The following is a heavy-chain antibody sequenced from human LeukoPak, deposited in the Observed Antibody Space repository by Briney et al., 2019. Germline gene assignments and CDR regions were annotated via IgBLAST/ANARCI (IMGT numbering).Heavy chain of an antibody. D-gene: IGHD3-10*01. V-gene: IGHV3-23*01. Sequence: RTGGSLRLSCAASGFTFRSYAISWVRQAPGEGLEWVSVISGSGSDTNYADSVKGRFTISRDNSKNTVSLQMNSLRAEDTAIYICAKPLSTSGSFHYSFFDSWGQGTLVTVSS. CDR1: GFTFRSYA. CDR2: ISGSGSDT. J-gene: IGHJ4*02. CDR3: AKPLSTSGSFHYSFFDS.